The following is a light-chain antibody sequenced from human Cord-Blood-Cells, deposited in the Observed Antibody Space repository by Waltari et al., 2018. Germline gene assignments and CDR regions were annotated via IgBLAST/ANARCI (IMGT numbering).Light chain of an antibody. V-gene: IGKV1-5*01. J-gene: IGKJ1*01. CDR2: DAS. CDR1: QSISSW. Sequence: DIQMTQSPLTLSASVGDRVTIPCRASQSISSWLAWYQQKPGKAPKLLVYDASSLESGVPSRFSGSGSGTEFTLNISSLQPDDFATYYCQQYNSYWTFGQGTKVEIK. CDR3: QQYNSYWT.